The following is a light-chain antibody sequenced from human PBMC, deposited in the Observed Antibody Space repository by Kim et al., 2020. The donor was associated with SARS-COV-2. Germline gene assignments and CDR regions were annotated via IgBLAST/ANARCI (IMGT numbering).Light chain of an antibody. CDR2: GAS. J-gene: IGKJ1*01. CDR3: KQYGSSLRT. Sequence: PGERATRACRASQSVSSNYLAWCQQKLGPAPRLLIYGASSRATGIPDRFTGSGSGTDFTLTISRLEHEDFAMYYWKQYGSSLRTFGKGTKVDIK. V-gene: IGKV3-20*01. CDR1: QSVSSNY.